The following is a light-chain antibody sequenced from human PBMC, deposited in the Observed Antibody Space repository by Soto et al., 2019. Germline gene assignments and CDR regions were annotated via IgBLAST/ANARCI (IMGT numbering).Light chain of an antibody. Sequence: EIVMTQSPATLSVSPGERATLSCRATQSVSSKLAWFQQKPGQAPRLLIYGASTRATDIPARFSGSGSGTEFSLTISSLQSEDFAVYYCQQRTDRPPWTFGQGTKVESK. CDR1: QSVSSK. CDR3: QQRTDRPPWT. J-gene: IGKJ1*01. V-gene: IGKV3-15*01. CDR2: GAS.